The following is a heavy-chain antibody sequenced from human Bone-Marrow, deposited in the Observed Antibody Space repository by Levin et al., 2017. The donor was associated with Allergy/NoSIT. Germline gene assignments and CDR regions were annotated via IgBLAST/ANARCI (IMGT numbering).Heavy chain of an antibody. CDR2: IRYDGNT. D-gene: IGHD2-21*01. Sequence: SQTLSLTCTVSGDSFTTYYWSWIRQPPGRGLEWSGYIRYDGNTNYNPSLKSRVTISLDTSKNEFSLNLRSVTAADTAVYFCAREYGGDWYFDRWGRGTLVTVSS. V-gene: IGHV4-59*01. CDR3: AREYGGDWYFDR. CDR1: GDSFTTYY. J-gene: IGHJ2*01.